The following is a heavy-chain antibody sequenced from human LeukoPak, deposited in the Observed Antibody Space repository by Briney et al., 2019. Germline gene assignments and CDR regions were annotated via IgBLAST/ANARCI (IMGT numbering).Heavy chain of an antibody. Sequence: GASVKVSCKASGYTFTGYYMHWVRQAPGQGLEWMGWINPNSGGTNYAQKFQGRVTMTRDTSISTAYMELSRLRPDDTAVYYCATTELGAAAGTGTFDYWGQGTLVTVSS. CDR2: INPNSGGT. J-gene: IGHJ4*02. V-gene: IGHV1-2*02. D-gene: IGHD6-13*01. CDR3: ATTELGAAAGTGTFDY. CDR1: GYTFTGYY.